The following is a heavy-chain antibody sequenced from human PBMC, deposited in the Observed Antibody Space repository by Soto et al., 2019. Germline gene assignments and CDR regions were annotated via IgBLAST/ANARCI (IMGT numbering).Heavy chain of an antibody. CDR3: ASTSTPDGSGSYLLADFES. V-gene: IGHV4-4*07. CDR1: GGSISSYY. J-gene: IGHJ3*02. D-gene: IGHD3-10*01. Sequence: PSATLSLTCTVSGGSISSYYWSWIRQPAGKGLEWIGRIYTSGSTNYNPSLKSRVTISVDTSKNQFSLKLSSVTAADTAVYYCASTSTPDGSGSYLLADFESCGQGTMVTVS. CDR2: IYTSGST.